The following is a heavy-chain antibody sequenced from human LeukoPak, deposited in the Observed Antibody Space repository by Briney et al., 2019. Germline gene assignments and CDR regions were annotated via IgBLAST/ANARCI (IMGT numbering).Heavy chain of an antibody. J-gene: IGHJ4*02. CDR3: ATNYYGSGSYSDY. D-gene: IGHD3-10*01. CDR1: GGSISSYY. CDR2: IYYSGST. V-gene: IGHV4-59*12. Sequence: PSETLSLTCTVSGGSISSYYWSWIRQPPGKGLEWIGYIYYSGSTNYNPSLKSRVTISVDTSKNQFSLKLSSVTAADTAVYYCATNYYGSGSYSDYWGQGTLVTVSS.